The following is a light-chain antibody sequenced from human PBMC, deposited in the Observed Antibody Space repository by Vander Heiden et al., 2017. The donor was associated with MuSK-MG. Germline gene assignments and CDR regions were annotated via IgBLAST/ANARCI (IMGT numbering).Light chain of an antibody. Sequence: IQMTQSPSSLSASVGDRVTITCRASQGISRDLAWYQHKPGHVPKLLIYAASTLQSGVPSRFSGSGSETDFTLTISSLQPEDVATYYCQKYNSALGTFGQGTKVEIK. V-gene: IGKV1-27*01. J-gene: IGKJ1*01. CDR2: AAS. CDR1: QGISRD. CDR3: QKYNSALGT.